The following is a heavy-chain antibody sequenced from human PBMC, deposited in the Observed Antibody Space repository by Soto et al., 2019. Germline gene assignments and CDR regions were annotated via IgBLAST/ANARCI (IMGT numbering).Heavy chain of an antibody. V-gene: IGHV3-33*01. CDR3: ARDGYGMDV. J-gene: IGHJ6*02. CDR2: IWYDGSNK. Sequence: QVQLVESGGGVVQPGRSLRLSCAASGFTVSTYGMHWVRQAPGKGLEWVAVIWYDGSNKYYADSVEGRFTISRDNSNNTLHLQMNSLRVEDTAVYYCARDGYGMDVWGQGTTVTVSS. CDR1: GFTVSTYG.